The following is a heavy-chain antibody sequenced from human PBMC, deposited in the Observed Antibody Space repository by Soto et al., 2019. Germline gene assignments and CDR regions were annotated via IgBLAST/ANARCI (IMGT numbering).Heavy chain of an antibody. CDR3: AKAGYYDSSGYNTAH. CDR2: ISGSGGST. V-gene: IGHV3-23*01. CDR1: GFTFSSYA. D-gene: IGHD3-22*01. J-gene: IGHJ4*02. Sequence: EVQLLESGGGLVQPGGSLRLSCAASGFTFSSYAMSWVRQAPGKGLEWVSAISGSGGSTYYADSVKGRFTISRDNSKNTLYLQMNSRRAEDTAVYYCAKAGYYDSSGYNTAHWGQGTLVTVSS.